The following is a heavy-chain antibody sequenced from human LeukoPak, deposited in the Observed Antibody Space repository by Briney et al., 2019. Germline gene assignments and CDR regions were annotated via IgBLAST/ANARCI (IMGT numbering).Heavy chain of an antibody. D-gene: IGHD3-16*02. CDR2: IYTSGST. Sequence: PSETLSLTCTVSGGSISSGSYYWSWIRQPAGKGLEWIGCIYTSGSTNYNPSLKSRVTISVDTSKNQFSLKLSSVTAADTAVYYCAREGPGNEPYDYVWGSYRRGGPFDYWGQGTLVTVSS. CDR3: AREGPGNEPYDYVWGSYRRGGPFDY. J-gene: IGHJ4*02. V-gene: IGHV4-61*02. CDR1: GGSISSGSYY.